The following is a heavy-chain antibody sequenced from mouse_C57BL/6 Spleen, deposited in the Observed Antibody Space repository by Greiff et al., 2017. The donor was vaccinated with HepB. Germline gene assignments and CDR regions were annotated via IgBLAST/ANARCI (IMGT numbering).Heavy chain of an antibody. CDR1: GYTFTSYW. V-gene: IGHV1-69*01. Sequence: QVQLQQPGAELVMPGASVKLSCKASGYTFTSYWMHWVKQRPGQGLEWIGEIDPSDSYTNYNQKFKGKSTLTVDKSSSTAYMQLSSLTSEDSAVYYCARGRGMDYSNYADSSGYVRYYFDYWGQGTTLTVSS. CDR2: IDPSDSYT. D-gene: IGHD3-2*02. J-gene: IGHJ2*01. CDR3: ARGRGMDYSNYADSSGYVRYYFDY.